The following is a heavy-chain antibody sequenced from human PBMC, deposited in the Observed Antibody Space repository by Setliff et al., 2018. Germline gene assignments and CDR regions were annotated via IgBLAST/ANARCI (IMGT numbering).Heavy chain of an antibody. CDR3: VRDRWKVMVNKGDDAFDL. D-gene: IGHD5-18*01. J-gene: IGHJ3*01. CDR2: INSDGSST. Sequence: GGSLRLSCAASGFTFSNYWMHWVRQAPGKGLVWVSRINSDGSSTSYADSVKGRFTISRDNAKNSLDLQMDSLRGEDTAVYYCVRDRWKVMVNKGDDAFDLWGQGTMVTVSS. V-gene: IGHV3-74*01. CDR1: GFTFSNYW.